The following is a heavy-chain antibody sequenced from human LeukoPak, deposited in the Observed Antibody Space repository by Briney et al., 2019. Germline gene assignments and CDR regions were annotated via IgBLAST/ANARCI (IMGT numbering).Heavy chain of an antibody. CDR1: GFTFSSYA. CDR3: ARDYDILTGYFRGGFDY. CDR2: ISGSGGST. V-gene: IGHV3-23*01. Sequence: GGSLRLSCAASGFTFSSYAMSWVRLAPGKGLEWVSTISGSGGSTYYADSVKGRFTISRDNSKNTLYLQMNSLRAEDTAVYYCARDYDILTGYFRGGFDYWGQGTLVTVSS. J-gene: IGHJ4*02. D-gene: IGHD3-9*01.